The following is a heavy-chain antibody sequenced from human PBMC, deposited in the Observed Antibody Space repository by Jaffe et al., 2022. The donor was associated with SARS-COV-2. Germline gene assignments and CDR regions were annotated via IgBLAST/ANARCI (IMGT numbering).Heavy chain of an antibody. CDR2: ISGSGGST. D-gene: IGHD3-22*01. CDR3: AKDGYDSSGYYFLGPNLYYFDY. CDR1: GFTFSSYA. V-gene: IGHV3-23*04. Sequence: EVQLVESGGGLVQPGGSLRLSCAASGFTFSSYAMSWVRQAPGKGLEWVSAISGSGGSTYYADSVKGRFTISRDNSKNTLYLQMNSLRAEDTAVYYCAKDGYDSSGYYFLGPNLYYFDYWGQGTLVTVSS. J-gene: IGHJ4*02.